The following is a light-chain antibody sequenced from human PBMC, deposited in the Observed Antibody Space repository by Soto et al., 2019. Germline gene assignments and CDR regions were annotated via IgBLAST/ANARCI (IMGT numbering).Light chain of an antibody. CDR3: AAWDDSLSGLHVV. Sequence: QSVLTQPPSASGTPGQRVTISRSGSSSNIGSNYVYWYQQLPGTAPKLLIYRNNQRPSGVPDRFSGSKSGTSASLAISGLRSEDEADYYCAAWDDSLSGLHVVFGGGTKVTVL. CDR1: SSNIGSNY. J-gene: IGLJ2*01. CDR2: RNN. V-gene: IGLV1-47*01.